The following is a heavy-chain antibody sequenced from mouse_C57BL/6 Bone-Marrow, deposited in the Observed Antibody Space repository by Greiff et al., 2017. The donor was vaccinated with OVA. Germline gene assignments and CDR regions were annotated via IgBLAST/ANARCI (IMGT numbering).Heavy chain of an antibody. CDR3: ERDFWFAY. CDR2: IYLGNGYT. CDR1: GYTFTSYG. J-gene: IGHJ3*01. Sequence: EVQLQQSGAELVRPGSSVKMSCKTSGYTFTSYGINWVKQRPGQGLEWIGYIYLGNGYTEYNEKFKGKATLTSDTSSSTAYMQLSSLTSEDSAIYFCERDFWFAYWGQGTLVTVSA. V-gene: IGHV1-58*01.